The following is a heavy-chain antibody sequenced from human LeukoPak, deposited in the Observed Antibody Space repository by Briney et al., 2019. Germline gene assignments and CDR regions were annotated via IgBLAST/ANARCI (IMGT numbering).Heavy chain of an antibody. CDR3: ARQAHGGYDFWSGYLDY. D-gene: IGHD3-3*01. Sequence: SETLSLTCTVSGGSISSYYWSWIRQPPGKGLEWIGYIYYSGSTNHNPSLKSRVTISVDTSKNQFSLKLSSVAAADTAVYYCARQAHGGYDFWSGYLDYWGQGTLVTVSS. CDR1: GGSISSYY. J-gene: IGHJ4*02. V-gene: IGHV4-59*08. CDR2: IYYSGST.